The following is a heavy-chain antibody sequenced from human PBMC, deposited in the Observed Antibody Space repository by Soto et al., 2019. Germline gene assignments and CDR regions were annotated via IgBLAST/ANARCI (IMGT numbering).Heavy chain of an antibody. V-gene: IGHV3-30-3*01. CDR1: GFTFSSYA. CDR3: ARDRKLWLLPVGYYYGMDV. CDR2: ISYDGSNK. J-gene: IGHJ6*02. D-gene: IGHD5-18*01. Sequence: GGSLRLSCAASGFTFSSYAMHWVRQAPGKGLEWVAVISYDGSNKYYADSVKGRFTISRDNSKNTLYLQMNSLRAEDTAVYYCARDRKLWLLPVGYYYGMDVWGQGTTVTVSS.